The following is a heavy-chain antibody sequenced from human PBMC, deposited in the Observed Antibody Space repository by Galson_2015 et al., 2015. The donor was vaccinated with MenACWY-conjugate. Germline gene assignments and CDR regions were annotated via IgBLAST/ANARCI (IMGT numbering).Heavy chain of an antibody. CDR2: INPSGGRT. Sequence: SVKVSCKASGYSFTGYYMHWVRQAPGQGLEWMGIINPSGGRTTYAQNFQGRVTMTRDTSTTTVYMELSSLRSEDTAVYYCARALAYCGGDCPNFDYWGQGTLVTVSS. CDR1: GYSFTGYY. J-gene: IGHJ4*02. CDR3: ARALAYCGGDCPNFDY. V-gene: IGHV1-46*01. D-gene: IGHD2-21*02.